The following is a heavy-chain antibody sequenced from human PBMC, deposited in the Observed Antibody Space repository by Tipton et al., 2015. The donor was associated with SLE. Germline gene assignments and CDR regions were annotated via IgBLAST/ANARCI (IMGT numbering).Heavy chain of an antibody. J-gene: IGHJ5*02. CDR1: GGSISSSNW. V-gene: IGHV4-4*02. CDR2: IYHSGST. CDR3: ARVDWELRWFDP. Sequence: TLSLTCTVSGGSISSSNWWSWVRQPPGKGLEWIGEIYHSGSTNYNPSLKSRVTISVDTSKNQFSLKLSSVTAADTAVYYCARVDWELRWFDPWGQGTLVTVSS. D-gene: IGHD1-26*01.